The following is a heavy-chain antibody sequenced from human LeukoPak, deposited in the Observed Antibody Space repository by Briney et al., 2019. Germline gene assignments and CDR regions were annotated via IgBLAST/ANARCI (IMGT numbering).Heavy chain of an antibody. J-gene: IGHJ4*02. CDR1: GYTFTGDY. D-gene: IGHD3-9*01. V-gene: IGHV1-2*05. Sequence: ASVKVSCXASGYTFTGDYMPWVRQAPGHGLEWMARINPNSGGTNYAQKLQGRVTMTRDTSLSTAYMELSRLRSDDTGVYYCARDRNILTGSGYYIDYWGQGTLVTVPS. CDR2: INPNSGGT. CDR3: ARDRNILTGSGYYIDY.